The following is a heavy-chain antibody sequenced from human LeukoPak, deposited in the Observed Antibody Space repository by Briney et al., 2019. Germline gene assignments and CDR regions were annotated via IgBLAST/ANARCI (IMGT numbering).Heavy chain of an antibody. Sequence: GGSLRLSCVVSGFAFSNFAMSWVRQAPGKGSEWVAVISGDGKTTVYADSVKGRFTFSKDNSKNTMYLQMSSLRAEDTAVYYCAKVMQWSNRGFDYWGQGALVIVSS. J-gene: IGHJ4*02. CDR2: ISGDGKTT. V-gene: IGHV3-23*01. CDR3: AKVMQWSNRGFDY. CDR1: GFAFSNFA. D-gene: IGHD6-19*01.